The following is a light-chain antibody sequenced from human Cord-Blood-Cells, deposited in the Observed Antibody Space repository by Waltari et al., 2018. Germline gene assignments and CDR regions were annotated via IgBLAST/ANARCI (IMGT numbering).Light chain of an antibody. CDR2: GAS. J-gene: IGKJ1*01. V-gene: IGKV3-20*01. CDR1: QSVSSSY. CDR3: QQYGSSLPWT. Sequence: EIVLTQSPGTLSLSPGERATLSCRASQSVSSSYLAWYQQKPGQAPRLLIYGASSRATGIPDRCSGSGSGTDFTLTISRLEPEDFAVDYWQQYGSSLPWTFGQGTKVEIK.